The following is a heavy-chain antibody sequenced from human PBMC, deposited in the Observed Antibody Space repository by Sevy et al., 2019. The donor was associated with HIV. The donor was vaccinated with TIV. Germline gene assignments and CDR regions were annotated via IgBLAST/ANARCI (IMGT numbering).Heavy chain of an antibody. V-gene: IGHV3-23*01. Sequence: GGSLRLSCAASGFTFSSYAMSWVRQAPGKGLEWVSAISGSGGTTYYADSVKGRFTISRDNSKNTLYLQVNSLRADDTAVYYCAREERSGTTTSFDYWGQGALVTVSS. CDR3: AREERSGTTTSFDY. D-gene: IGHD1-7*01. CDR2: ISGSGGTT. J-gene: IGHJ4*02. CDR1: GFTFSSYA.